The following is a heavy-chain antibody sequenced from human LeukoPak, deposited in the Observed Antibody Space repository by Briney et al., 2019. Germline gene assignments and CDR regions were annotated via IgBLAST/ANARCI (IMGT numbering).Heavy chain of an antibody. CDR3: ARGGGDSGLDP. V-gene: IGHV3-11*04. CDR1: GGSISSYY. J-gene: IGHJ5*02. CDR2: ITTTGTTI. Sequence: LSLTCTVSGGSISSYYWSWIRQAPGKGLEWVSYITTTGTTIHYADSVRGRFTISRDNAKNSLYLQMNSLRPEDTAVYYCARGGGDSGLDPWSQETLVTVSS. D-gene: IGHD5-18*01.